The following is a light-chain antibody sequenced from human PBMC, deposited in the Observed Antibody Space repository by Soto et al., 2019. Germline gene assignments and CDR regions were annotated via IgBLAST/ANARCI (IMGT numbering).Light chain of an antibody. CDR1: SSDVGGYDY. CDR3: SSYTSSSTPYV. J-gene: IGLJ1*01. V-gene: IGLV2-14*03. Sequence: QAALRQAASVTGPPGQSISITCTGSSSDVGGYDYVSWYQHHPGKAPKLMIHDVSNRPSGVSNRFSGSKSGNTASLTISGLQAEDEADYYCSSYTSSSTPYVCGTGTKVTVL. CDR2: DVS.